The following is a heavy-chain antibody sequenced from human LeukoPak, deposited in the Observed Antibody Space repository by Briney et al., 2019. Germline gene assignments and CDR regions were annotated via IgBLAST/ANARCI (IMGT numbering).Heavy chain of an antibody. D-gene: IGHD6-19*01. CDR2: INHSGST. CDR3: ARHSSGWYGTYNWFDP. Sequence: SETLSLTCAVYGGSFSGYYWSWIRQPPGKGLEGIGEINHSGSTNYNPSLKSRVTISVDTSKTQFSLKLSSVTAADTAVYYCARHSSGWYGTYNWFDPWGQGTLVTVSS. J-gene: IGHJ5*02. V-gene: IGHV4-34*01. CDR1: GGSFSGYY.